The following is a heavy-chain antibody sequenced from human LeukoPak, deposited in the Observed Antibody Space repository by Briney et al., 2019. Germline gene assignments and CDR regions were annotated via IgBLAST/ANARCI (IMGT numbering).Heavy chain of an antibody. V-gene: IGHV4-59*01. D-gene: IGHD6-6*01. CDR1: GGSIISYY. Sequence: SETLSLTCTVSGGSIISYYWSWIRQPPGKGVEWIGYIYYSGSTNYNPSLKSRVTISVDTSKNQFSLKLSSVTAADTAVYYCARLRLGCSSSFIKFDHWGQGTLVTVSS. CDR3: ARLRLGCSSSFIKFDH. CDR2: IYYSGST. J-gene: IGHJ4*02.